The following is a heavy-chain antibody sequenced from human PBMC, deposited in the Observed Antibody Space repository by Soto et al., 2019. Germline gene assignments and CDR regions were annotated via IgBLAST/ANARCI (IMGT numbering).Heavy chain of an antibody. CDR2: ISGSGGNT. D-gene: IGHD6-19*01. CDR3: AKSNSGWSYYYYNMDV. J-gene: IGHJ6*02. Sequence: GGSLRLSCAASGFTFSSYAMSWVRQAPGKGLEWVSAISGSGGNTYYADSVKGRFTISRDKSKNTLYLQVNSLRAEDTAAYYCAKSNSGWSYYYYNMDVWGQGTTVTVSS. CDR1: GFTFSSYA. V-gene: IGHV3-23*01.